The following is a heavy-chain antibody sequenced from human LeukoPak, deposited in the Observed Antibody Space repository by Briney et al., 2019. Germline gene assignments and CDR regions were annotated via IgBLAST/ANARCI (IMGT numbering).Heavy chain of an antibody. CDR1: GGSISSNW. CDR2: IKQDGSEK. V-gene: IGHV3-7*01. Sequence: PSETLSLTCAVSGGSISSNWWSWVRQAPGKGLEWVANIKQDGSEKYYVDSVKGRFTISRDNAKNSLYLQMNSLRAEDTAVYYCARDEGASSSYSMDVWGQGTTVTVSS. J-gene: IGHJ6*02. D-gene: IGHD6-13*01. CDR3: ARDEGASSSYSMDV.